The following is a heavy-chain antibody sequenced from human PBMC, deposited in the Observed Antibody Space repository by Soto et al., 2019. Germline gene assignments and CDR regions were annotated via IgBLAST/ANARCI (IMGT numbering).Heavy chain of an antibody. J-gene: IGHJ5*02. CDR3: ARGRGYSYGLDP. V-gene: IGHV4-30-4*01. D-gene: IGHD5-18*01. Sequence: SETLYLTCTVSGDSISSNNNYWSWIRQPPGEGLEWIGFISYSGTTSYSPSLKSRVAISLDTSKNQFSLSLSSVTAADTAVYYCARGRGYSYGLDPWGQGTLVTAPQ. CDR2: ISYSGTT. CDR1: GDSISSNNNY.